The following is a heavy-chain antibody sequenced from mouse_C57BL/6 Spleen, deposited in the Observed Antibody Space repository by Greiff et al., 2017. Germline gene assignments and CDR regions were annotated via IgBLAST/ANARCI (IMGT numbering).Heavy chain of an antibody. CDR1: GFTFSSYA. CDR3: ARSVYYSNFYWYFDV. J-gene: IGHJ1*03. Sequence: VQLKESGGGLVKPGGSLKLSCAASGFTFSSYAMSWVRQTPEKRLEWVATISDGGSYTYYPDNVKGRFTISRDNAKNNLYLQMSHLKSEDTAMYYCARSVYYSNFYWYFDVWGTGTTVTVSS. CDR2: ISDGGSYT. D-gene: IGHD2-5*01. V-gene: IGHV5-4*01.